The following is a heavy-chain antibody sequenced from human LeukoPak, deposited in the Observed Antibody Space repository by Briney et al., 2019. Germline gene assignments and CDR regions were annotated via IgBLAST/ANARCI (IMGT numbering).Heavy chain of an antibody. V-gene: IGHV4-59*12. CDR1: GGSISSYY. CDR2: IYYSGST. D-gene: IGHD3/OR15-3a*01. CDR3: ARDRDWSVLYDASDI. Sequence: SETLSLTCTVSGGSISSYYWSWIRQPPGKGLEWIGYIYYSGSTNYNPSLKSRVTISVDTSKNQFSLKLSSVTAADTAVYYCARDRDWSVLYDASDIWGQGTMVTVSS. J-gene: IGHJ3*02.